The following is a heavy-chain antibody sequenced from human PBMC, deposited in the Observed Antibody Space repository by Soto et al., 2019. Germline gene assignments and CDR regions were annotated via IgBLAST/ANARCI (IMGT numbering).Heavy chain of an antibody. Sequence: GSLRLSCAASGLSLSSYAMRWVRQAPGKGLEWVSSISPSGGTTYYADSVKGRFTISRDISRNTLFLQMNNLRAEDTAVYYCAKGKGHYFGSGSYNTFDYWGEGTLVTVSS. CDR2: ISPSGGTT. D-gene: IGHD3-10*01. CDR3: AKGKGHYFGSGSYNTFDY. CDR1: GLSLSSYA. V-gene: IGHV3-23*01. J-gene: IGHJ4*02.